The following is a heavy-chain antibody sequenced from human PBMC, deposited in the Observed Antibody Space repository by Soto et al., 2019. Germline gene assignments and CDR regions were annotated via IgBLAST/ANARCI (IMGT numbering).Heavy chain of an antibody. Sequence: PGGSLRLSCAASGFTFSNYWMHWVRQAPGKGLVWVSRINSDGSSTYYGAPVRGRFTISRDDSEQTVHLQMNSLTAEDTGVYYCTKYGSGSFYDSWGQGTLVTVS. V-gene: IGHV3-74*01. CDR2: INSDGSST. CDR1: GFTFSNYW. J-gene: IGHJ4*02. CDR3: TKYGSGSFYDS. D-gene: IGHD3-10*01.